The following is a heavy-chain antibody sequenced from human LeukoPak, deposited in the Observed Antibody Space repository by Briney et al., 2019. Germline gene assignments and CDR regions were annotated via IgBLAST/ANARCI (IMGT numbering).Heavy chain of an antibody. Sequence: GGSLRLSCAASGFTFSDYYMSWIRQAPGKGLEWVAVISYDGSNKYYADSVKGRFTISRDNSKNTLYLQMNSLRAEDTAVYYCAKDSMAIWGQGTMVTVSS. CDR1: GFTFSDYY. CDR2: ISYDGSNK. J-gene: IGHJ3*02. D-gene: IGHD5-24*01. CDR3: AKDSMAI. V-gene: IGHV3-30*18.